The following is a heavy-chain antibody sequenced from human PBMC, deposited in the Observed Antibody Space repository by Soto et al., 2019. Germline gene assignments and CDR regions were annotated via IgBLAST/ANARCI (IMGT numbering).Heavy chain of an antibody. J-gene: IGHJ4*02. CDR3: VSDRGYGHASVPYS. Sequence: QAHLVESGGGVVQPGRSLRLPCAASGFTFTSYGMHWVRQAPGTRLEWVAVISYDGGLQHYADSVKGRFTISRDNSKNMVRLRMNSLRAEDTAVYYCVSDRGYGHASVPYSWGQGTLVSVSS. CDR1: GFTFTSYG. D-gene: IGHD5-18*01. V-gene: IGHV3-30*03. CDR2: ISYDGGLQ.